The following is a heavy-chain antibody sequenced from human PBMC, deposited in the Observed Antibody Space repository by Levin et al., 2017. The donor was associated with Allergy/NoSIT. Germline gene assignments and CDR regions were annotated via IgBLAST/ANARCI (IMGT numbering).Heavy chain of an antibody. D-gene: IGHD1-1*01. CDR3: ARRGTRDYYYYMDV. CDR2: IYPGDSDT. V-gene: IGHV5-51*01. Sequence: NLGESLKISCKGSGYSFTSYWIGWVRQMPGKGLEWMGIIYPGDSDTRYSPSFQGQVTISADKSISTAYLQWSSLRASDTAIYYCARRGTRDYYYYMDVWGKGTTVTVSS. CDR1: GYSFTSYW. J-gene: IGHJ6*03.